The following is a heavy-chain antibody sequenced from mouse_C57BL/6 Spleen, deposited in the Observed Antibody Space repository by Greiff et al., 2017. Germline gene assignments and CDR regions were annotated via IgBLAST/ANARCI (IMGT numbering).Heavy chain of an antibody. V-gene: IGHV1-26*01. CDR1: GYTFTDYY. D-gene: IGHD1-1*01. J-gene: IGHJ4*01. Sequence: VQLQQSGPELVKPGASVKISCKASGYTFTDYYMNWVKQSHGKSLEWIGDINPNNGGTSYNQKFKGKATLTVDKSSSTAYMELRSLTSEDSAVYYCARYGYYYGSSSYARDYWGQGTSVTVSS. CDR3: ARYGYYYGSSSYARDY. CDR2: INPNNGGT.